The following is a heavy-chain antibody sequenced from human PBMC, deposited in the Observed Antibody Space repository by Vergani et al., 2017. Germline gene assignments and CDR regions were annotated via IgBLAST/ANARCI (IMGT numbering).Heavy chain of an antibody. D-gene: IGHD3-10*01. V-gene: IGHV4-30-4*08. CDR3: ARVGVVRGVSYYYYDYGMDG. CDR2: IYDSGSP. J-gene: IGHJ6*02. CDR1: GGSISSGDYY. Sequence: QVQLQESGPGLVKPSQTLSLTCTVSGGSISSGDYYWSWIRQPPGKGLEWIGYIYDSGSPYYNPALKSRVTISVDTSKNQFSLKRSSVTAADTAVYYCARVGVVRGVSYYYYDYGMDGWGQGTTVTVSS.